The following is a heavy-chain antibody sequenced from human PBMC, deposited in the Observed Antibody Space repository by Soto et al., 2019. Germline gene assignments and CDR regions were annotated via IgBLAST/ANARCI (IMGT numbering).Heavy chain of an antibody. CDR3: ARPGSMVRGVIVAYFDY. J-gene: IGHJ4*02. V-gene: IGHV2-5*02. CDR2: IYWDDDK. Sequence: SGPTLVNPTQTLTLTCTFSGFSLSTSGVGVGWIRQPPGKALEWLALIYWDDDKRYSPSLKSRLTITKDTSKNQVVLTMTNMDPVDTATYFCARPGSMVRGVIVAYFDYWGQGTLVTVSS. D-gene: IGHD3-10*01. CDR1: GFSLSTSGVG.